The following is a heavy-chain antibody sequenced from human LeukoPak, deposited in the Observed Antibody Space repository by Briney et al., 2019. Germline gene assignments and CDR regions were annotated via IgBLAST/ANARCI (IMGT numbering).Heavy chain of an antibody. Sequence: GGSLRLSCAASGFTFSPYSMNWVRQAPGKGLEWVSSISSSSSYIYYADSVKGRFTISRDNAKNSLYLQMNSLRAEDTAVYYCAGYITIFGVVTEDYWGQGTLVTVSS. CDR2: ISSSSSYI. J-gene: IGHJ4*02. V-gene: IGHV3-21*01. CDR1: GFTFSPYS. D-gene: IGHD3-3*01. CDR3: AGYITIFGVVTEDY.